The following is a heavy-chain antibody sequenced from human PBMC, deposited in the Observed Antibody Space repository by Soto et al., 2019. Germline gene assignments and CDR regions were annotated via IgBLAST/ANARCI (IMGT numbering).Heavy chain of an antibody. CDR1: GYIFNNYN. J-gene: IGHJ4*02. CDR2: IKNSNGYT. V-gene: IGHV1-18*01. Sequence: VQLVQSGGEVEKPGASVKVSCKASGYIFNNYNIIWVRQAPGQGLEWMGWIKNSNGYTKSAQKFEDRVTITTDTSTNTAYMELRSLRSDDTAIYYCARSDYAFWGQGTLVTVSS. D-gene: IGHD4-17*01. CDR3: ARSDYAF.